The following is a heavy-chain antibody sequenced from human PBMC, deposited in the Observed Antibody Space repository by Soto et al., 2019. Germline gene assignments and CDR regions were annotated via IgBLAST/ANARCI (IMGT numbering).Heavy chain of an antibody. CDR2: IIPMFGTA. CDR1: GGTFGSNT. J-gene: IGHJ6*02. D-gene: IGHD2-2*01. Sequence: QVHLVQSGAEVKKPGSSVKVSCTASGGTFGSNTVTWVRQAPGQGLEWMGEIIPMFGTASYAQKFQGRVTLTADKSTTTAHMELSSLISDDTAVYFCARQKAMPPHFYSGMDVWGQGTTVTVSS. CDR3: ARQKAMPPHFYSGMDV. V-gene: IGHV1-69*06.